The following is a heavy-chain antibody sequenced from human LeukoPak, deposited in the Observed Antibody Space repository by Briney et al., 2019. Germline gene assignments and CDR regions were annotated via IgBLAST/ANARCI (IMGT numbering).Heavy chain of an antibody. J-gene: IGHJ4*02. V-gene: IGHV1-69*06. CDR2: IIPVFTTA. D-gene: IGHD1-1*01. CDR3: ARGKFGHSSHYKVFPYYFDY. CDR1: GGIFSNYA. Sequence: GASVKVSCKASGGIFSNYAFTWVRQAPGQGLEWVGGIIPVFTTADYAQKFQGRVKITADTSTSTAYMELSSLTSEDTAVYYCARGKFGHSSHYKVFPYYFDYWGQGTLVTVSS.